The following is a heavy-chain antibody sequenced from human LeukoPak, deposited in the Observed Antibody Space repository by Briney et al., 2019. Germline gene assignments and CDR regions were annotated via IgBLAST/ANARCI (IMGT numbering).Heavy chain of an antibody. CDR2: IWYDGSNK. CDR3: VRDGVGAPPFDY. J-gene: IGHJ4*02. CDR1: GFTFSSYG. Sequence: GRSLRLSCAASGFTFSSYGMHWVRQAPGKGLEWVAVIWYDGSNKYYADSVKGRFTISRDNSKNTLYLQMNSLGAEDTAVYYCVRDGVGAPPFDYWGQGALVTVSS. V-gene: IGHV3-33*01. D-gene: IGHD1-26*01.